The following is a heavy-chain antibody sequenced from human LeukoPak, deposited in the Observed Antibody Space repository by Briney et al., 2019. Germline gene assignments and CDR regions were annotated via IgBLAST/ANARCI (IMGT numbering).Heavy chain of an antibody. CDR1: GGSFSGYY. V-gene: IGHV4-34*01. CDR2: INHSGST. Sequence: SETLSLTCAVYGGSFSGYYWSRIRQPPGKGLEWIGEINHSGSTNYNPSLKSRVTISVDTSKNQFSLKLSSVTAADTAVYYCARQGGCSSTSCHDYWGQGTLVTVSS. J-gene: IGHJ4*02. D-gene: IGHD2-2*01. CDR3: ARQGGCSSTSCHDY.